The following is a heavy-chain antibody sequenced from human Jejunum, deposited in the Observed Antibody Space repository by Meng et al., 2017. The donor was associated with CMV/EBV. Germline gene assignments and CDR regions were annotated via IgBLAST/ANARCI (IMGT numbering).Heavy chain of an antibody. CDR3: GDPPAGY. CDR2: IFHSGAT. Sequence: TRSLACVFSGGSLISTNWWNWVRQPPGGGLEWIGEIFHSGATNLNPSLKSRVTISIDNSKNQFSLKLTSVTAADTAVYFCGDPPAGYWGQGVLVTVSS. J-gene: IGHJ4*02. CDR1: GGSLISTNW. V-gene: IGHV4-4*01.